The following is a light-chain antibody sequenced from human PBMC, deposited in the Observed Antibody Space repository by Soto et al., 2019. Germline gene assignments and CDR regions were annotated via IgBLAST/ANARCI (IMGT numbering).Light chain of an antibody. CDR3: QQFDSSPVWT. V-gene: IGKV3-20*01. CDR1: QSVNSRY. Sequence: EIVWTQSPGTLSLSPGESATLSCRASQSVNSRYLAWYQQKPGQAPRLLIYGTSSRATGIPDRFSGSGSGTDFTLTISRLEPEDFAVYYCQQFDSSPVWTFGQGTEVEIK. CDR2: GTS. J-gene: IGKJ1*01.